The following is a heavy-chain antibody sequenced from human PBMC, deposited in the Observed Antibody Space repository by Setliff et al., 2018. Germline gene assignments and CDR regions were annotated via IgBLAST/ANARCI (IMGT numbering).Heavy chain of an antibody. Sequence: SETLSLTCAVSGGSITSGSYYWSWVRQPAGEGLEWIGRLHTSGTTVYNPSLKGRVTISADTSTNHFSLKLTSVTAADTAVYYCARDNTIVGATDYWGQGALVTVSS. V-gene: IGHV4-61*02. D-gene: IGHD1-26*01. J-gene: IGHJ4*02. CDR2: LHTSGTT. CDR3: ARDNTIVGATDY. CDR1: GGSITSGSYY.